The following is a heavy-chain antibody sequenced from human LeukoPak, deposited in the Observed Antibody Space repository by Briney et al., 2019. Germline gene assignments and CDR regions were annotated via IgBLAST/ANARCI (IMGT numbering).Heavy chain of an antibody. CDR2: ISYDGSNK. CDR1: GLTSSSYA. V-gene: IGHV3-30*01. D-gene: IGHD3-22*01. J-gene: IGHJ4*02. Sequence: GGSLSLSCAASGLTSSSYAMHWVRQAPRKGVERVAVISYDGSNKYYADSVKCRFTISRDNSKNTLYLQMNSLRAEDTAVYYCARDLYYYDSSPGYWGQGTLVTVSS. CDR3: ARDLYYYDSSPGY.